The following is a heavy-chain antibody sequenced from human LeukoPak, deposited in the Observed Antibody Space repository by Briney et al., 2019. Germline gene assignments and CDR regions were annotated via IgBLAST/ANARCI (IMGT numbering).Heavy chain of an antibody. Sequence: GGSLRLSCAASGFTFDDYAMHWVRQAPGKGLEWGSGICWNSGSIGYADSVKDRFTISRDNDKNSLYLQMNSLRAEDAALYYCAKDAHLIVAAAESMDVWGQGTMVTVSS. D-gene: IGHD3-22*01. V-gene: IGHV3-9*01. CDR2: ICWNSGSI. CDR3: AKDAHLIVAAAESMDV. J-gene: IGHJ6*02. CDR1: GFTFDDYA.